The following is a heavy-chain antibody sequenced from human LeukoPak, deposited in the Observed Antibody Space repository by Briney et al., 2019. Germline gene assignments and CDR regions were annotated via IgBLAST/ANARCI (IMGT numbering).Heavy chain of an antibody. J-gene: IGHJ5*02. CDR2: INPNSGGT. CDR1: GYTFTGYY. Sequence: ASVTVSCKASGYTFTGYYMHWVRQAPGQGPEWMGWINPNSGGTNYAQKFRGRVTMTRDTSISTAYMELSRLRSDDTAVYYCARSDVGDNRFDPWGQGTLVTVSS. CDR3: ARSDVGDNRFDP. V-gene: IGHV1-2*02. D-gene: IGHD3-16*01.